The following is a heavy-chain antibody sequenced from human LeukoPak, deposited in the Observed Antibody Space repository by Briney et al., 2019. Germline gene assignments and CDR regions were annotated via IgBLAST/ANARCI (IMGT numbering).Heavy chain of an antibody. D-gene: IGHD3-10*01. J-gene: IGHJ6*02. Sequence: GGSLRLTCAASGFTFSSYAMHWVRQAPGRGLEWVAVISYDGSNKYYADSVKGRFTISRDNSKNTLYLQMNSLRAEDTAVYYCARDLRGSGSYFYYYGMDVWGQGTTVTVSS. CDR1: GFTFSSYA. V-gene: IGHV3-30-3*01. CDR3: ARDLRGSGSYFYYYGMDV. CDR2: ISYDGSNK.